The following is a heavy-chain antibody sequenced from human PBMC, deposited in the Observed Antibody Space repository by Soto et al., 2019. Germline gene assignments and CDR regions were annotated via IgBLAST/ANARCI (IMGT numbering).Heavy chain of an antibody. V-gene: IGHV1-18*01. CDR2: ISAYNGNT. CDR3: ARRRSVYDFWSGPDYYYYIDV. J-gene: IGHJ6*03. Sequence: ASVKVSCKASGYTFTSYGISWVRQAPGQGLEWMGWISAYNGNTNYAQKLQGRVTMTTDTSTSTAYMELRSLRSDDTAVYYCARRRSVYDFWSGPDYYYYIDVWGKGTTVTVSS. CDR1: GYTFTSYG. D-gene: IGHD3-3*01.